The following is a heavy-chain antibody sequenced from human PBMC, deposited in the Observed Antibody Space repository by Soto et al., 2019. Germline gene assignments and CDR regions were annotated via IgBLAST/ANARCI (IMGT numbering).Heavy chain of an antibody. Sequence: GGSLRLSCAASGFTFGKYWMHWVRQAPGKGLEWVSRMNSDGTTINYADSVKGRFTVSRDNAKNKLYLQMNSLRAEDTAVYYCATAEVDYWGPGTLVTVSS. CDR1: GFTFGKYW. V-gene: IGHV3-74*01. CDR2: MNSDGTTI. J-gene: IGHJ4*02. CDR3: ATAEVDY.